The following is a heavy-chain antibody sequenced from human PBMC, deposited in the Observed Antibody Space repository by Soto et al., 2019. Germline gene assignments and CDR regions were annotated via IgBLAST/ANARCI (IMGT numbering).Heavy chain of an antibody. Sequence: SVKVSCKASGDTFSSYAISWVRQAPGQGLEWMGGIIPIFGTANYAQKFQGRVTITADESTSTAYMELSSLRSEDTAVYYCARDRLQLVLGYYFDYWGQGTLVTVSS. J-gene: IGHJ4*02. CDR3: ARDRLQLVLGYYFDY. CDR1: GDTFSSYA. V-gene: IGHV1-69*13. CDR2: IIPIFGTA. D-gene: IGHD6-13*01.